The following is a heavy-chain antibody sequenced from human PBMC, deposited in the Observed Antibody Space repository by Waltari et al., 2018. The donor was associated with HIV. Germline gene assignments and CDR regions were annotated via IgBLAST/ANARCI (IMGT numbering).Heavy chain of an antibody. CDR2: IWPDGSIT. Sequence: QVQLVGSGGGVVQSGRSLRLSCAASGFRFSVHGTPWVRQAPGKGLEWVASIWPDGSITNYLDSVKGRFTISRDNSKKTLYLEMNSLRAEDTALYFCARDSQAANDSLDCWGQGTLVTVSS. J-gene: IGHJ4*02. CDR3: ARDSQAANDSLDC. D-gene: IGHD3-16*01. CDR1: GFRFSVHG. V-gene: IGHV3-33*01.